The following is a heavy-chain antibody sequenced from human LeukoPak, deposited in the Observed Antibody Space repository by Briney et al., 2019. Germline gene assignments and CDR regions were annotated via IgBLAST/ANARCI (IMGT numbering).Heavy chain of an antibody. CDR1: GGSISSYY. CDR3: ARDVLGGMDV. J-gene: IGHJ6*02. V-gene: IGHV4-59*12. Sequence: SETLSLTCTVSGGSISSYYWSWVRQPPGKGLEWIGYIYYSGSTNYNPSLKSRVTISVDTSKNQFSLKLSSVTAADTAVYYCARDVLGGMDVWGQGTTVTVSS. CDR2: IYYSGST. D-gene: IGHD3-3*02.